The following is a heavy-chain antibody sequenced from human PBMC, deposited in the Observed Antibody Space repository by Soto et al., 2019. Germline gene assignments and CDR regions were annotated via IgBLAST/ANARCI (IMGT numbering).Heavy chain of an antibody. J-gene: IGHJ6*01. CDR3: ARSTYTPSRRGTIVADGVYDYGVDV. Sequence: SVKVSCKASGYTFTSYAISWLRQAPGQGLEWMGGIIPILGTANYAQKFQGRVTITADESTSTAYMELSSLRSEDTAVYYCARSTYTPSRRGTIVADGVYDYGVDVWGQ. V-gene: IGHV1-69*13. D-gene: IGHD6-13*01. CDR2: IIPILGTA. CDR1: GYTFTSYA.